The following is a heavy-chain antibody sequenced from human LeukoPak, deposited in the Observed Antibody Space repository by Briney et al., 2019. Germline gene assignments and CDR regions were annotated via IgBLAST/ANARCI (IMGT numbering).Heavy chain of an antibody. Sequence: GGSLRLSCTASGFTFSSYSMNWVRQAPGKGLEWVSHITSSGATVSYADSVKGRFGMSRDNAKNSLYLQMNSLSVEDMAVYYCARVRAGYYFDYWGQGTLVTVSS. CDR2: ITSSGATV. V-gene: IGHV3-48*01. D-gene: IGHD6-25*01. CDR3: ARVRAGYYFDY. J-gene: IGHJ4*02. CDR1: GFTFSSYS.